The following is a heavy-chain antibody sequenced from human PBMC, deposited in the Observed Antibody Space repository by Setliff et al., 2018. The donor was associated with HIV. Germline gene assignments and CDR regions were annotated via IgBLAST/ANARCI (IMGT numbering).Heavy chain of an antibody. J-gene: IGHJ6*02. CDR2: IYSTGDT. V-gene: IGHV4-4*07. Sequence: PSETLSLTCSVSGGSISNFYWSWIRQPPGKGLEWVGHIYSTGDTNYNPSLKSRVTLSADTSKNQLSLSLTSVTAADTAVYYCARTFGDLKHYNYYYTIDVWGQGTTVTVSS. CDR1: GGSISNFY. D-gene: IGHD3-10*01. CDR3: ARTFGDLKHYNYYYTIDV.